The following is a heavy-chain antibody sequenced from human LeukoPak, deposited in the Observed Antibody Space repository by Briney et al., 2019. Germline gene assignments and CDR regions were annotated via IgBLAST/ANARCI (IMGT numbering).Heavy chain of an antibody. D-gene: IGHD1-26*01. Sequence: ASVKVSCKASGDTFTSYDINWGRQATGQGREWMGWMNPNSGNTGYAQKFQGRVTMTRNTSRSTAYMELTSLRSEDTAVYYCARVGGVGATVENFDHWGQGTLVTVSS. J-gene: IGHJ4*02. CDR1: GDTFTSYD. V-gene: IGHV1-8*01. CDR3: ARVGGVGATVENFDH. CDR2: MNPNSGNT.